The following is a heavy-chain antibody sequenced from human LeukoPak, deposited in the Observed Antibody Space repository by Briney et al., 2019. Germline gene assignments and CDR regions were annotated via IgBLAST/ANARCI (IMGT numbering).Heavy chain of an antibody. Sequence: GGSLRLSWAASGFTFSSYSMNWARQAPGKGLEWVSSITSSSTYIYYADSVKGRFTISRDNAENSLYLQMNSLRAEDTAVYYCARDLHSGSYEDAFDIWGQGTMVTVSS. CDR2: ITSSSTYI. CDR3: ARDLHSGSYEDAFDI. D-gene: IGHD1-26*01. V-gene: IGHV3-21*01. J-gene: IGHJ3*02. CDR1: GFTFSSYS.